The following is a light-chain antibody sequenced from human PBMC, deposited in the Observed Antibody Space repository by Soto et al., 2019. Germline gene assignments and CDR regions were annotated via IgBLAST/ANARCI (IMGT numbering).Light chain of an antibody. J-gene: IGKJ1*01. V-gene: IGKV3-15*01. CDR1: QTIYSN. Sequence: IMMTQSPATLSVSLGERATLSCRAGQTIYSNVAWYQQRPGQAPRLLIYRASARATGVPARLSGSGSGTEFTLTISTLQSEDFAVYYCQQYQNLWTFGQGTKVDIK. CDR2: RAS. CDR3: QQYQNLWT.